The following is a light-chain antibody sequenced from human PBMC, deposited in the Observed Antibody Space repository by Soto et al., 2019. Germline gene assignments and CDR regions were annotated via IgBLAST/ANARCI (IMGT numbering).Light chain of an antibody. Sequence: EIVLTQSPATLSLSPGERATLSCGASQSGSSSYLAWYQQKPGLAPRLLIYDASSRATGIPDRFSGSGSGTDFTLIISRLEPEDFAVYYCQHYGSSPLTFGGGTKVELK. V-gene: IGKV3D-20*01. CDR2: DAS. CDR1: QSGSSSY. J-gene: IGKJ4*01. CDR3: QHYGSSPLT.